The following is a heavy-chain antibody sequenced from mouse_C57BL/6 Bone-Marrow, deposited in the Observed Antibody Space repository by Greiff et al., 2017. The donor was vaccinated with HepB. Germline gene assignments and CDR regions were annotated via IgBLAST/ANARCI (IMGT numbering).Heavy chain of an antibody. CDR1: GFTFSSYG. Sequence: EVKLMESGGDLVKPGGSLKLSCAASGFTFSSYGMSWVRQTPDKRLEWVATISSGGSYTYYPDSVKGRFTISRDNAKNTLYLQMSSLKSEDTAMYYCARQYYYGSSHWYFDVWGTGTTVTVAS. J-gene: IGHJ1*03. V-gene: IGHV5-6*01. CDR3: ARQYYYGSSHWYFDV. D-gene: IGHD1-1*01. CDR2: ISSGGSYT.